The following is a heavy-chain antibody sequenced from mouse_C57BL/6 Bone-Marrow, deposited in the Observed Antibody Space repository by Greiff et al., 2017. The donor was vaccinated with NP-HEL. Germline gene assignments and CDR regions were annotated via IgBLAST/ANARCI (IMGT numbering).Heavy chain of an antibody. J-gene: IGHJ2*01. CDR1: GFTFSSYG. CDR3: ARREEDYFDY. CDR2: ISSGGSYT. Sequence: EVQVVESGGDLVKPGGSLKLSCAASGFTFSSYGMSWVRQTPDKRLEWVATISSGGSYTYYPDSVKGRFTISRDNAKNTLYLQMSSLKSEDTAMYYCARREEDYFDYWGQGTTLTVSS. V-gene: IGHV5-6*01.